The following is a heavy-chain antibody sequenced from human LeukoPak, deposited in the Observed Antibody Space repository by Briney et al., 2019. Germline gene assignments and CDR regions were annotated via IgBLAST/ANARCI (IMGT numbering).Heavy chain of an antibody. CDR3: ARYCGGDCYGMDV. CDR1: GFTFSSYW. V-gene: IGHV3-7*01. J-gene: IGHJ6*02. CDR2: IKQDGSEK. Sequence: GGSLRLSCTASGFTFSSYWMSWVRQAPGKGLEWVANIKQDGSEKDYVDSVKGRFTISRDNAQNSLYLQMNSLRAEDTAVYYCARYCGGDCYGMDVWGQGTTVTVSS. D-gene: IGHD2-21*01.